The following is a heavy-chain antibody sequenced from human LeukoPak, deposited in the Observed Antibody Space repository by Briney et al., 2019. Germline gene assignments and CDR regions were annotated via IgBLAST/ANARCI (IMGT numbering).Heavy chain of an antibody. CDR3: ARGSSGWYYFDY. CDR1: GDSVSSNSAA. CDR2: TYYRSSWYN. V-gene: IGHV6-1*01. Sequence: SQTLSLTCAISGDSVSSNSAAWNWIRPSPSRGLEWLGRTYYRSSWYNGYEVSVKSRISINPDTSKNQFSLQPNSVTPEDTAVYYCARGSSGWYYFDYWGQGTLVTVSS. J-gene: IGHJ4*02. D-gene: IGHD6-19*01.